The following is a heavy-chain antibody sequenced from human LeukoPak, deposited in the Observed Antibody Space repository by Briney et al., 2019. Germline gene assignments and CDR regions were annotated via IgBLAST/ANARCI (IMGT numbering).Heavy chain of an antibody. J-gene: IGHJ5*02. CDR1: GFTFSSYA. D-gene: IGHD2-2*01. CDR3: AGGPKQQLLWGRASNGFDP. V-gene: IGHV3-66*01. Sequence: QTGGSLRLSCAASGFTFSSYAMSWVRQAPGKGLEWVSVIYSGGSTHYADSVKGRFTISRDNSKNMLYLQMNSLRAEDTAVYYCAGGPKQQLLWGRASNGFDPWGQGTLVTVSS. CDR2: IYSGGST.